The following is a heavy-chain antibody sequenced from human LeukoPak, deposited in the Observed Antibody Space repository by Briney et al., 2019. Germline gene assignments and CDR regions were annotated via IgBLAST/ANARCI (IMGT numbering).Heavy chain of an antibody. D-gene: IGHD7-27*01. V-gene: IGHV3-15*01. Sequence: GGSLRLACAASGFTFSNAWMSWVRQAPGKGLEWVGRIKSKTDGGTADYVAPVKDRFTISRDDSKDTLYLQMNSLKTEDTAIYYCTTLRSTWGYWGQGTLVTVSS. J-gene: IGHJ4*02. CDR1: GFTFSNAW. CDR3: TTLRSTWGY. CDR2: IKSKTDGGTA.